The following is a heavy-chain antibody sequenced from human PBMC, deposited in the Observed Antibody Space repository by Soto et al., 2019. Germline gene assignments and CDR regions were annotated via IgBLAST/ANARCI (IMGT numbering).Heavy chain of an antibody. CDR2: IIPIFGTA. V-gene: IGHV1-69*13. J-gene: IGHJ3*02. CDR3: ERETSSGWGSDAFDI. D-gene: IGHD6-19*01. Sequence: GASVEVSCKASGGTFSSYAISWVRQAPGQGLEWMGGIIPIFGTANYAQKFQGRVTITADESTSTAYMELSSLRSEDTAVYYCERETSSGWGSDAFDIWGQGTMVTVSS. CDR1: GGTFSSYA.